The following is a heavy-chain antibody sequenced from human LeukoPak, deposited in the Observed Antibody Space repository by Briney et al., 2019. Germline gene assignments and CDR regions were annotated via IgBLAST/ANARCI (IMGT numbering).Heavy chain of an antibody. CDR2: MYFSGST. CDR3: ANAASYSVDY. Sequence: PSETLSLTCTVSGGSVSSSFYYWGWIRQPPGKGLEWIGSMYFSGSTHYNPSLKSRVTISVDTSKNQFSLKLTSVTAAYTAVYYCANAASYSVDYWGQGTLVTVSS. J-gene: IGHJ4*02. CDR1: GGSVSSSFYY. D-gene: IGHD1-26*01. V-gene: IGHV4-39*01.